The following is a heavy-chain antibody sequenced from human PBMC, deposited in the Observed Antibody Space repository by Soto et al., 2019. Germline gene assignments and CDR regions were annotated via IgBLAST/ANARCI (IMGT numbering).Heavy chain of an antibody. J-gene: IGHJ4*02. CDR3: AKVLSDVYNYFDY. V-gene: IGHV3-23*01. D-gene: IGHD2-21*02. CDR2: ISGSGATT. Sequence: EVQLLESGGGLVQPGGSLRLSCAAAGFTFSSYAMSWVRQAPGKGLEWVSAISGSGATTYDADSVKGRFTSSRDNSKNTLYLQMNSLRAEDTAVYYCAKVLSDVYNYFDYWGQGTRVTVSS. CDR1: GFTFSSYA.